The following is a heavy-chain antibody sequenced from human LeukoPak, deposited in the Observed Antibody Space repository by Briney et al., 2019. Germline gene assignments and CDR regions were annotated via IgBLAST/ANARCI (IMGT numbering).Heavy chain of an antibody. CDR2: IYTSGST. V-gene: IGHV4-61*02. CDR3: AAFDI. Sequence: PSQTLSLTCTVSGGSIGSGSYYWSWIRQPAGKGLEWIGRIYTSGSTNYNPSLKSRVTMSVDTSKNQFSLKLSSVTAADTAVYYCAAFDIWGQGTMVTVSS. CDR1: GGSIGSGSYY. J-gene: IGHJ3*02.